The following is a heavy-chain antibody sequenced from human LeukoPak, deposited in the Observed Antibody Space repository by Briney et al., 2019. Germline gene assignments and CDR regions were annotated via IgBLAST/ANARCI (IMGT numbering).Heavy chain of an antibody. CDR3: AREDSGWALYYFDY. D-gene: IGHD6-19*01. V-gene: IGHV4-39*07. J-gene: IGHJ4*02. CDR1: GGSISSSSYY. Sequence: PSQTLSLTCTVSGGSISSSSYYWGWLRQPPGKGLEWIGSIYYSGSTYYNPSLKSRVTISVDTSKNQFSLKLSSVTAADTAVYYCAREDSGWALYYFDYWGQGTLVTASS. CDR2: IYYSGST.